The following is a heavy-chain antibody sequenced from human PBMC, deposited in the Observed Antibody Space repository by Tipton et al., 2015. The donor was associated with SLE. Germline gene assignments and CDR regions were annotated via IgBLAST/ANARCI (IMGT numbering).Heavy chain of an antibody. CDR2: IYYSGST. V-gene: IGHV4-59*11. J-gene: IGHJ4*02. Sequence: LRLSCTVSGGSISSHYWSWIRQPPGKGLEWIGYIYYSGSTNYNPSLKSRVTISVDTSKNQFSLKLSSVTAADTAVYYCARGGFAVAGIHDYWGQGTLVTVSS. CDR1: GGSISSHY. CDR3: ARGGFAVAGIHDY. D-gene: IGHD6-19*01.